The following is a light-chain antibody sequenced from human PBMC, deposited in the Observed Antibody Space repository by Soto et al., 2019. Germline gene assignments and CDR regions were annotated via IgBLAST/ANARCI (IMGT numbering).Light chain of an antibody. Sequence: QSVLTQPPSASGTPGQRVTISCSGSNSNIGTNTVNWYQQLPGTAPKLLIFSNNQRPSGVPDRFSASKSGTSASLAISGLQSVDEADYYCAAWDDSLNGCVFGTGTKLTVL. V-gene: IGLV1-44*01. J-gene: IGLJ1*01. CDR1: NSNIGTNT. CDR3: AAWDDSLNGCV. CDR2: SNN.